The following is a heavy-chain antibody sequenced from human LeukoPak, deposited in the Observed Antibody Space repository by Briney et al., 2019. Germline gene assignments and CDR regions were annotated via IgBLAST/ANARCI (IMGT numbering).Heavy chain of an antibody. J-gene: IGHJ3*02. CDR3: AKDRRDGYTGDAFDI. V-gene: IGHV3-23*01. D-gene: IGHD5-24*01. CDR1: GFTFSSYA. CDR2: ISGRGGTT. Sequence: PGGSLRLSCAASGFTFSSYAMSWVRQAPGKGLEWVSTISGRGGTTYHADSVKGRFTISRDNSKNTLYLEMNSLRVEDTAVYYCAKDRRDGYTGDAFDIWGQGTMVTVSS.